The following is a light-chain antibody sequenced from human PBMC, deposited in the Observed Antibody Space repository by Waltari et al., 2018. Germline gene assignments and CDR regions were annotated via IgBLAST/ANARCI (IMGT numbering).Light chain of an antibody. CDR3: MQGLHLPRT. V-gene: IGKV1-39*01. CDR1: QTISSD. CDR2: AAS. Sequence: DIQMTQSPPSLSASVGDGVTITCRASQTISSDLNWYQEKRGKAPKVLFSAASRLQSGVPSRFNASGFGTDFTLKISRVEAEDVGVYYCMQGLHLPRTFGQGTKVEIK. J-gene: IGKJ1*01.